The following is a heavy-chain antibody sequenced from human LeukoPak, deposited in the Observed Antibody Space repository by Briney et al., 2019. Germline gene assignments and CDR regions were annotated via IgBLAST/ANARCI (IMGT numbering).Heavy chain of an antibody. V-gene: IGHV3-64*01. Sequence: PGGSLRLSCAASGFTFNNYAIHWVRQAPGKGLEYVSAINGLGDKTYYAHSVKGRFTISRDNSKNTVFLQMDNLTDEDMAVYFCASAPLAVAECSYFDSWGQGTLVAVSS. CDR2: INGLGDKT. J-gene: IGHJ4*02. D-gene: IGHD6-19*01. CDR1: GFTFNNYA. CDR3: ASAPLAVAECSYFDS.